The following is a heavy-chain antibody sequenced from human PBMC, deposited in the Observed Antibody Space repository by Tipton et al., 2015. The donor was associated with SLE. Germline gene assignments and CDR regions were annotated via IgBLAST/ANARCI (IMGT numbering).Heavy chain of an antibody. CDR1: GFTFSIYS. Sequence: SLRLSCAASGFTFSIYSMHWVRQAPGKGLEWVAVISYDGSNKYYADSVKGRFTISRDNSKNTLYLQMNSLRAEDTAVYYCASALLDYFDYGGQGTLVTVSS. J-gene: IGHJ4*02. V-gene: IGHV3-30*04. CDR2: ISYDGSNK. CDR3: ASALLDYFDY. D-gene: IGHD2-15*01.